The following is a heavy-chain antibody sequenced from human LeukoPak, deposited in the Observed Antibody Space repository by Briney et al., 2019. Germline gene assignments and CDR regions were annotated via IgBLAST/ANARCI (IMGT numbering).Heavy chain of an antibody. Sequence: ASVKVSCKASGYTFTRYDINWVRQATGQGLEWMGWMNPKSGNTGHAQKFQGRVTITRDTSISTVYMELSSLRSEDTAVYYCARGSWFGESEVGYWGQGTLVTVSS. D-gene: IGHD3-10*01. J-gene: IGHJ4*02. CDR2: MNPKSGNT. V-gene: IGHV1-8*03. CDR3: ARGSWFGESEVGY. CDR1: GYTFTRYD.